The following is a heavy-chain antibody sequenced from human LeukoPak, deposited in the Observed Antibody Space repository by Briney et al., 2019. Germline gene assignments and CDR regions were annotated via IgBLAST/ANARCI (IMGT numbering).Heavy chain of an antibody. J-gene: IGHJ6*02. D-gene: IGHD3-22*01. V-gene: IGHV4-31*03. CDR1: GGSISSGGYY. CDR3: ARVIESSGYYWGYRGNLHYYYVMDV. CDR2: IYYSGST. Sequence: SETLSLTCTVSGGSISSGGYYWSWIRQHPGKGLEWIGYIYYSGSTYHSPSLKSRVTISADTSKNQFSLKLSSVTAADTAVYYCARVIESSGYYWGYRGNLHYYYVMDVWGQGTTVTVSS.